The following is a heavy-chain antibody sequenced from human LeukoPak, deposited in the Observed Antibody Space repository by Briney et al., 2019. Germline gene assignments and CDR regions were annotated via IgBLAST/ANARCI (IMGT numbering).Heavy chain of an antibody. V-gene: IGHV3-74*01. J-gene: IGHJ4*02. CDR2: VNSDGSGT. Sequence: GGSLRLSCAASGFTFSRYSMHWVRQAPGKGLVWVSHVNSDGSGTDYADSVKGRFTISRDNAQNTLYLQMNSLRVEDTAVYYCVCLGLGGLSLDWGQGTLVTVSS. CDR3: VCLGLGGLSLD. D-gene: IGHD3-16*01. CDR1: GFTFSRYS.